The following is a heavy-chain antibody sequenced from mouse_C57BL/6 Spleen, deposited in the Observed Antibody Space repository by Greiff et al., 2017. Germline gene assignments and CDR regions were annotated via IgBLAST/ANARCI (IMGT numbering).Heavy chain of an antibody. CDR3: AKNKEDYGRYFDV. Sequence: VQLQESGPGLVQPSQSLSITCPVSGFSLTSYGVHWVRQSPGTGLEWLGVIWRGGSTDYNAAFMSRLSITKDNSKCQVFFKMNSQQADDTAIYYGAKNKEDYGRYFDVWGTGTTVTVSS. CDR1: GFSLTSYG. V-gene: IGHV2-5*01. D-gene: IGHD1-1*01. CDR2: IWRGGST. J-gene: IGHJ1*03.